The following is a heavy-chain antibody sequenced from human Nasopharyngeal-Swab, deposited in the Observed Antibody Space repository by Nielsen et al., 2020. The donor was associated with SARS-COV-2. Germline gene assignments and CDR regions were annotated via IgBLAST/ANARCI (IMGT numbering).Heavy chain of an antibody. CDR3: AIGGDTAMVVDAFDI. J-gene: IGHJ3*02. D-gene: IGHD5-18*01. CDR1: GVSLSGYY. CDR2: INHSGST. V-gene: IGHV4-34*01. Sequence: SQTLSLSCAVSGVSLSGYYWSWIRQPPGKGLEWIWEINHSGSTNYNPSPKSRVTISVDTSKNQFSLKLRSVTAADTAVYYCAIGGDTAMVVDAFDIWGQGTMVTVSS.